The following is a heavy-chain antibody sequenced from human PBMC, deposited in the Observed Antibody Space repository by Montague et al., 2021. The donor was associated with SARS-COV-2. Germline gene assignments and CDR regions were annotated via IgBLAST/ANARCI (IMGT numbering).Heavy chain of an antibody. V-gene: IGHV4-34*01. D-gene: IGHD5-12*01. Sequence: SETLSLTCAVYGGSFGNYYWSWIRPPPGKGLEWIGEINHSGSTNYNPSLKSRVTILVDTSKNQFFLKLSSVTAADTAVYYCARGGTVATFFAPKRTRRYNWFDPWGQGTLVTVAS. J-gene: IGHJ5*02. CDR2: INHSGST. CDR3: ARGGTVATFFAPKRTRRYNWFDP. CDR1: GGSFGNYY.